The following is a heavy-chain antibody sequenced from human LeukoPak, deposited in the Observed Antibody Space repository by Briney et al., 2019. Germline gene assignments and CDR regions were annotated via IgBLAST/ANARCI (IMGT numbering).Heavy chain of an antibody. J-gene: IGHJ3*02. CDR3: AKDMLDCSSTSCYGAFYI. V-gene: IGHV3-43*02. D-gene: IGHD2-2*01. CDR2: VSGDGGST. Sequence: PGGSLRLSCAASGFTFDDYAMNWVRQAPGKGLEWVSLVSGDGGSTYYADSVKGRFTISRDNSNNSLYLQMNSLRTEDTALYYCAKDMLDCSSTSCYGAFYIWGQGTMVTVSS. CDR1: GFTFDDYA.